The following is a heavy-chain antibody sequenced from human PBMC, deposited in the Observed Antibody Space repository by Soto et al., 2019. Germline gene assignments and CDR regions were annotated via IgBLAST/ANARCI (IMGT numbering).Heavy chain of an antibody. CDR3: ARLVYDTRLNYMYFDF. V-gene: IGHV4-4*01. Sequence: TMGPSCAFAYASSSSYVWWAMLRKYPQMGLEYIVEIFHDGTANYYASFERRVAISVDTSKNQFSLKLTSVTAADTAIYFCARLVYDTRLNYMYFDFWGQGTLGTVSS. D-gene: IGHD3-10*01. CDR1: YASSSSYVW. J-gene: IGHJ4*02. CDR2: IFHDGTA.